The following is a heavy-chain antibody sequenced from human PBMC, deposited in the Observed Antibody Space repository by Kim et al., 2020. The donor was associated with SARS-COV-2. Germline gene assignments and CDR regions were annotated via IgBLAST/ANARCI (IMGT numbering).Heavy chain of an antibody. V-gene: IGHV1-24*01. J-gene: IGHJ4*02. Sequence: EDGETIYAQEFQGRVTMTEDTSTDTAYMELSSLRSEDTAVYYCATQHLLVYWGQGTLVTVSS. D-gene: IGHD2-21*01. CDR2: EDGET. CDR3: ATQHLLVY.